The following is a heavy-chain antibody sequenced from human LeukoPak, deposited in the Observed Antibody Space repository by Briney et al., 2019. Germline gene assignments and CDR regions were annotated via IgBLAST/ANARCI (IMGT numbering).Heavy chain of an antibody. D-gene: IGHD4-11*01. CDR1: GGSFSGYY. CDR2: INHSGST. V-gene: IGHV4-34*01. Sequence: SETLSLTCAVYGGSFSGYYWSWIRQPPGKGLEWIGEINHSGSTNYNPSLKSRVTISVDTSKNQFSLKLSSVTAAATAVYYCASNDYSNPKRDYYFDYWGQGTLVTVSS. J-gene: IGHJ4*02. CDR3: ASNDYSNPKRDYYFDY.